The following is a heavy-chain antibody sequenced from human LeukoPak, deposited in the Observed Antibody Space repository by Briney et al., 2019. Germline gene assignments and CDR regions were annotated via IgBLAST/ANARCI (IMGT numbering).Heavy chain of an antibody. CDR1: SGSFSGYY. V-gene: IGHV4-34*01. J-gene: IGHJ4*02. CDR3: ALSPRIAAAAPAGDY. CDR2: INHSGST. D-gene: IGHD6-13*01. Sequence: SETLSLTCAVYSGSFSGYYWSWIRQPPGKGLEWIGEINHSGSTNYNPSLKSRVTISVDTSKNQFSLKLSSVTAADTAVYYCALSPRIAAAAPAGDYWGQGTLVTVSS.